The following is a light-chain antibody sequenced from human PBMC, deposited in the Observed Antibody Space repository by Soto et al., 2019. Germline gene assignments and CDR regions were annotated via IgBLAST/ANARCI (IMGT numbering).Light chain of an antibody. Sequence: QSVLTQPPSVSGAPGQRVTISCTGSSSNIGAGYDVHWYQQLPETAPKLLIYGNSNRPSGVPDRFSGSKSGTSASLAITGLQAEDEADYYCQSYDSSLSGSVFGGGTKVTVL. J-gene: IGLJ3*02. CDR3: QSYDSSLSGSV. CDR2: GNS. V-gene: IGLV1-40*01. CDR1: SSNIGAGYD.